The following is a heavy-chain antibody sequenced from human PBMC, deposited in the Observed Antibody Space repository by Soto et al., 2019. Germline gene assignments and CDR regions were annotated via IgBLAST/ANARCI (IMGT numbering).Heavy chain of an antibody. V-gene: IGHV4-30-2*01. CDR1: GGSFRGYS. CDR2: IYHSGNT. CDR3: ARVPSP. Sequence: SETLSLTCAVYGGSFRGYSWSWIRQPPGKGLEWIGYIYHSGNTYYNPSLKSRVSISVDRSKNQFSLKLSSVTAADTAVYYCARVPSPWGQGTLVTVSS. J-gene: IGHJ5*02.